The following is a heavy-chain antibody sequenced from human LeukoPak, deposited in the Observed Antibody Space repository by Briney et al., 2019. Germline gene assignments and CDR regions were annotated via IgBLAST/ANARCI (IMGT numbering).Heavy chain of an antibody. CDR1: GYTFTGYY. CDR3: ARDYYDPLDDYYMDV. D-gene: IGHD3-22*01. V-gene: IGHV1-2*02. Sequence: ASVKVSCKASGYTFTGYYMHWVRQAPGQGLEWMGWINPNSGGTNYAQKFQGGVTMTRDTSISTAYMELSRLRSDDTAVYYCARDYYDPLDDYYMDVWGKGTTVTVSS. CDR2: INPNSGGT. J-gene: IGHJ6*03.